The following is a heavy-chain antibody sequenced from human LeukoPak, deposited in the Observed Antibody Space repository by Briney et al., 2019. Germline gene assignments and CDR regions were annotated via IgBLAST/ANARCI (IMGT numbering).Heavy chain of an antibody. J-gene: IGHJ4*02. Sequence: ASVKVSCKASGFTFTSSAMHWVRQAPGQGLEWMGIINPSGGSTTYAQRFQGRVTMTRDTSTSTVYMELSSLRSEDTAVYYCARDSRADYYDSSGYYSFDYWGQGTLVTVSS. CDR2: INPSGGST. CDR1: GFTFTSSA. CDR3: ARDSRADYYDSSGYYSFDY. D-gene: IGHD3-22*01. V-gene: IGHV1-46*01.